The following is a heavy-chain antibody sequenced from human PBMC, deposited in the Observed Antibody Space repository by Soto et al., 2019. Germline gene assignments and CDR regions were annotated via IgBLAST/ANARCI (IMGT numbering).Heavy chain of an antibody. Sequence: VASVKVSCKASGYTFNKYGFNWVRQAPGQGLEWMGRISAFNDYTNLAQKFQGRLTLTTDASTNTAYMELQVLRSDDTAMYYCARGRGVVIPAGTPDAFDVWGQGTMVPVSS. J-gene: IGHJ3*01. CDR1: GYTFNKYG. CDR2: ISAFNDYT. D-gene: IGHD6-13*01. CDR3: ARGRGVVIPAGTPDAFDV. V-gene: IGHV1-18*01.